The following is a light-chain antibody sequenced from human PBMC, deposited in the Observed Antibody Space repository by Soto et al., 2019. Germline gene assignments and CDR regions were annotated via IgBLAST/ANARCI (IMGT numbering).Light chain of an antibody. V-gene: IGLV1-40*01. J-gene: IGLJ3*02. CDR2: GNN. CDR3: LSYDSSLNAV. Sequence: QSVLTQPPSVSGAPGQRVTISCTGSISNIGAGYDVHWYQQLPGTAPKLLIHGNNNRPSGVPDRFSGSKSGTSASLAITGLQAEDEADYYCLSYDSSLNAVFGGGTQLTVL. CDR1: ISNIGAGYD.